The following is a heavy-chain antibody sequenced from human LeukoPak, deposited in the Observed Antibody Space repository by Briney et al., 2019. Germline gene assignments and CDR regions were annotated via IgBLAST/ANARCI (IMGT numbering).Heavy chain of an antibody. CDR3: AKQWVDC. D-gene: IGHD1-26*01. J-gene: IGHJ4*02. CDR1: GFTFSNYA. Sequence: GGSLRLPCAASGFTFSNYAMNWVRQAPGKGLEWVSSISESGDKTDYADSVRGRFTISRDNSQNTLYLQMNSLRAEDTALYYCAKQWVDCWGQGTLVTVSS. CDR2: ISESGDKT. V-gene: IGHV3-23*01.